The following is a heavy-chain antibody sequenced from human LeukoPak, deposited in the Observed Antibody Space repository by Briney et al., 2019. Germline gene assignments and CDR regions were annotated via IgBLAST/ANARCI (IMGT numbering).Heavy chain of an antibody. CDR3: ARASVTAAGITTFDY. D-gene: IGHD6-13*01. J-gene: IGHJ4*02. V-gene: IGHV6-1*01. CDR1: GDSVSNNSAA. CDR2: TYYRSKWYN. Sequence: SQTLSLTGAISGDSVSNNSAAWNWIRQSPSRGLEWLGRTYYRSKWYNDYAVSVKSRITIDPDTSKNQFSLQLNSVTPEDTAVYYCARASVTAAGITTFDYWGQGTLVTVSS.